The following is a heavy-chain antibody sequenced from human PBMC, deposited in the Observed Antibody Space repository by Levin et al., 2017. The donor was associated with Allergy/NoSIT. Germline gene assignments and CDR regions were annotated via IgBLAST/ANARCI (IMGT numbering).Heavy chain of an antibody. Sequence: GESLKISCAASGFTFSSYGMHWVRQAPGKGLEWVAVIWYDGSNKYYADSVKGRFTISRDNSKNTLYLQMNSLRAEDTAVYYCARDRGFGEFHYWGQGTLVTVSS. V-gene: IGHV3-33*01. D-gene: IGHD3-10*01. CDR2: IWYDGSNK. CDR3: ARDRGFGEFHY. CDR1: GFTFSSYG. J-gene: IGHJ4*02.